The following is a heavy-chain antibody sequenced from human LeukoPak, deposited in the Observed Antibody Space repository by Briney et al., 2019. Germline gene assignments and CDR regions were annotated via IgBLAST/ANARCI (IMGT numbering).Heavy chain of an antibody. CDR1: GGSFSGYY. Sequence: SETLSLTCAVYGGSFSGYYWSWIRQPPGKGLEWIGEINHSGSTNYNPSLKSRVTISVDTSKNQFSLKLSSVTAADTAVYYCARELGSGWFRAYDYWGQGTLVTVS. D-gene: IGHD6-19*01. CDR3: ARELGSGWFRAYDY. J-gene: IGHJ4*02. CDR2: INHSGST. V-gene: IGHV4-34*01.